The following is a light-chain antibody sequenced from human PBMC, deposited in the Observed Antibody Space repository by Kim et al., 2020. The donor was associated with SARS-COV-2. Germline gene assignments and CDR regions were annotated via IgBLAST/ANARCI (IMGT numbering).Light chain of an antibody. J-gene: IGLJ3*02. CDR3: LSYDSSLTHWL. Sequence: RFIISCTGSSSNLGAGYYLHWYQQLPGTAPTLLIHYYSNRPSAVPGRFSGSKSGASASGLITGLQAEDEAGDCCLSYDSSLTHWLFGGGTELTVL. CDR2: YYS. CDR1: SSNLGAGYY. V-gene: IGLV1-40*03.